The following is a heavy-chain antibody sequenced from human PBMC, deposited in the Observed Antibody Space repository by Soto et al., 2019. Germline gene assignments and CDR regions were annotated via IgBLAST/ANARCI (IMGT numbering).Heavy chain of an antibody. CDR1: GFIFSDYS. CDR2: ISDSGNHM. V-gene: IGHV3-21*01. D-gene: IGHD3-10*01. CDR3: ARAGVPGVIAHPSDS. J-gene: IGHJ4*02. Sequence: GGSLRLSCAGSGFIFSDYSMNWVRQAPGEALEWVASISDSGNHMYYADSVRGRFTISRDNSKNSLYLQMNSLRAEDTAVFYCARAGVPGVIAHPSDSWGQGTLVTVSS.